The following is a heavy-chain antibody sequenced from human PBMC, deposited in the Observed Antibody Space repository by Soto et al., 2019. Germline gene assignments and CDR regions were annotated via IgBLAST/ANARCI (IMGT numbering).Heavy chain of an antibody. Sequence: ASVKVSCKSSGYPFTHYGITWVRQAPGQGLEWMGWMNPNSGNTAYAQKFQGRVTMTRNTSISTAYMELSSLRSEDTAVYYCARLKQDYAAAWG. V-gene: IGHV1-8*02. CDR1: GYPFTHYG. J-gene: IGHJ5*01. CDR3: ARLKQDYAAA. CDR2: MNPNSGNT. D-gene: IGHD3-16*01.